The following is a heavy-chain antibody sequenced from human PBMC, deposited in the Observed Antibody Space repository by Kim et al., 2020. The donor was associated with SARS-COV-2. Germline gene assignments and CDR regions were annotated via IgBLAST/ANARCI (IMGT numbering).Heavy chain of an antibody. Sequence: SETLSLTCTVSGGSISSYYWSWIRQPPGKGLEWIGYIYYSGSTNYNPSLKSRVTISVDTSKNQFSLKLSSVTAADTAVYYCARGGGNSFYYYYGMDVWGQGTTVTVSS. CDR3: ARGGGNSFYYYYGMDV. CDR1: GGSISSYY. D-gene: IGHD2-21*02. CDR2: IYYSGST. V-gene: IGHV4-59*01. J-gene: IGHJ6*02.